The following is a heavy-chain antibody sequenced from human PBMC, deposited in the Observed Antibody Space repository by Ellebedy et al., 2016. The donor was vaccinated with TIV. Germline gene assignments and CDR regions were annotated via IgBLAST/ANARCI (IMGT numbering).Heavy chain of an antibody. Sequence: PGGSLRLSCAASGFSFSSYGMQWVRQAPGKGLEWVAVISDDGSHKYYADSVKGRFTISRDNGKNSLYLHMNSLRAEDTAVYYCAKSTVINPEGDAYDIWGQGTKVTVSS. J-gene: IGHJ3*02. CDR1: GFSFSSYG. D-gene: IGHD1-14*01. CDR3: AKSTVINPEGDAYDI. CDR2: ISDDGSHK. V-gene: IGHV3-30*18.